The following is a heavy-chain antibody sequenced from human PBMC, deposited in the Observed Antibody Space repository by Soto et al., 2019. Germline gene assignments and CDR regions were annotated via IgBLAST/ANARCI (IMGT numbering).Heavy chain of an antibody. CDR1: GFAFRSFL. CDR3: ATYHDDEWESYRHRY. CDR2: INQDGRDT. J-gene: IGHJ4*02. Sequence: LRLSCAASGFAFRSFLMSWVRHAPGGGLEWVANINQDGRDTYYSDSVRDRFTISRDNAANSLFLHMNSLGAEDTAVYYCATYHDDEWESYRHRYWGQGTLVTVSS. D-gene: IGHD3-16*02. V-gene: IGHV3-7*01.